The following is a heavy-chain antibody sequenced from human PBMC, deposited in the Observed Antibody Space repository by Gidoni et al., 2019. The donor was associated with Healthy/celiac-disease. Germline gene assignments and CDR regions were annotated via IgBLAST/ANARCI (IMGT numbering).Heavy chain of an antibody. CDR1: GFTFSSYS. J-gene: IGHJ4*02. CDR2: ISSSSSTI. D-gene: IGHD6-19*01. Sequence: EVQLVESGGGLVQPGGSLRLSCAAAGFTFSSYSMNWVRQAPGKGLEWVSYISSSSSTIYYAYSVKGRFTISRDNAKNSLYLQMNSLRDEDTAVYYCARSPPVLPGIAVAGTYYFDYWGQGTLVTVSS. CDR3: ARSPPVLPGIAVAGTYYFDY. V-gene: IGHV3-48*02.